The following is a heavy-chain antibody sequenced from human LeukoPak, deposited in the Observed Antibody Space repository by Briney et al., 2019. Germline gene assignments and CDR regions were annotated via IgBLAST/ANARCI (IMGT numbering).Heavy chain of an antibody. J-gene: IGHJ3*01. V-gene: IGHV4-39*01. Sequence: PSETLSLTCTVSGGSISSSSYYWGWIRQPPGKGLEWIASMYYRGSTYYNPSLKSQVTISVDTSKNQFSLKLSSVTAADTAVYYCARNPRDSYGYDAFDVWGQGTMVTVSS. D-gene: IGHD5-18*01. CDR3: ARNPRDSYGYDAFDV. CDR2: MYYRGST. CDR1: GGSISSSSYY.